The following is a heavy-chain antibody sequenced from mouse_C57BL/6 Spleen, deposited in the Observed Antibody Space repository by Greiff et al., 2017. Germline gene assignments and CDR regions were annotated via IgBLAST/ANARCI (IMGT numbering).Heavy chain of an antibody. CDR2: ISDGGSYT. D-gene: IGHD3-3*01. V-gene: IGHV5-4*01. J-gene: IGHJ2*01. Sequence: EVKLVESGGGLVKPGGSLKLSCAASGFTFSSYAMSWVRQTPEKRLEWVATISDGGSYTYSPGNVKGRFTISRDNAKNNLYLQMSHLKSEDTAMYYCARDRGPFDYWGQGTTLTVSS. CDR1: GFTFSSYA. CDR3: ARDRGPFDY.